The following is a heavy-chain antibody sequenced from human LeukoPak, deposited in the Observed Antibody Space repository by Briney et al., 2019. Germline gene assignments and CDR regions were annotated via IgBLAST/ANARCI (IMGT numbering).Heavy chain of an antibody. V-gene: IGHV4-59*01. CDR3: ARVAILSPPSMLPYFDY. CDR1: GGTISSYY. CDR2: IYYSGST. D-gene: IGHD3-3*02. Sequence: SETLSLTCTGSGGTISSYYWSWIGHPPGKGLEGRVYIYYSGSTNDNPSLKSRVTISVDTSKNQFSVKLSSVTAADTAVYYCARVAILSPPSMLPYFDYWGQGTLVTVSS. J-gene: IGHJ4*02.